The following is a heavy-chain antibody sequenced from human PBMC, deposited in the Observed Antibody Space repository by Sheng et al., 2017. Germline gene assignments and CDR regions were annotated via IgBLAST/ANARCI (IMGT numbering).Heavy chain of an antibody. D-gene: IGHD3-22*01. V-gene: IGHV4-38-2*01. Sequence: QVQLQESGPGLVKPSETLSLTCAVSGYSISSGYYWGWIRQPPGKGLEWIGSIYHSGSTYYNPSLKSRVTISVDTSKNQFSLKLSSVTAADTAVYYCARADSMIDAFDIWAKGQVVHRLF. CDR2: IYHSGST. CDR1: GYSISSGYY. CDR3: ARADSMIDAFDI. J-gene: IGHJ3*02.